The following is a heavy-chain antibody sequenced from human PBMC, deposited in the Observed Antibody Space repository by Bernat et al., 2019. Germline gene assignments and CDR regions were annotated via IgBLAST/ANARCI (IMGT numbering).Heavy chain of an antibody. CDR3: GREGHYLLYYYYGMDV. CDR2: LWYDGSNK. D-gene: IGHD3-16*01. V-gene: IGHV3-33*01. Sequence: QVQLVESGGGVVQPGRSLRLFCAASGFTFSSYGMHWVRQAPGKGLGWVAVLWYDGSNKYYAYSVQGRLTTSRYNSKNTLYLQMNSLRAEDTAVYYCGREGHYLLYYYYGMDVWGQGTTVTVSS. J-gene: IGHJ6*02. CDR1: GFTFSSYG.